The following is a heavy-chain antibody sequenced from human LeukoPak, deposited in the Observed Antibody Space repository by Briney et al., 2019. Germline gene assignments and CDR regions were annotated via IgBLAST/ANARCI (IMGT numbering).Heavy chain of an antibody. CDR3: AKAGSIRFDY. Sequence: GGSLRLSCAASGFTFSSSAMSWVRQAPGKGLEWVSGISGSGGGTYYADSVKGRFIISRDNSKNTLYLQMNSLRAEDTAAYYCAKAGSIRFDYWGQGTLVTVSS. CDR2: ISGSGGGT. CDR1: GFTFSSSA. D-gene: IGHD1-26*01. J-gene: IGHJ4*02. V-gene: IGHV3-23*01.